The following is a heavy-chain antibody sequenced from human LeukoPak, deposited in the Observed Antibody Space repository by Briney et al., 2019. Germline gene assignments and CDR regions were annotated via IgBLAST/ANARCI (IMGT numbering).Heavy chain of an antibody. Sequence: GGSLRLSCAASGFTFSSYAMQWVRQAPGKGLEYVSAISSNGGSTYYANSVKGRFTISRDNSKNTLYLQMGSLRAEDMAVYYCTTRGYCTPTSCPDYWGQGTLVTVSS. CDR1: GFTFSSYA. D-gene: IGHD2-2*01. CDR2: ISSNGGST. CDR3: TTRGYCTPTSCPDY. J-gene: IGHJ4*02. V-gene: IGHV3-64*01.